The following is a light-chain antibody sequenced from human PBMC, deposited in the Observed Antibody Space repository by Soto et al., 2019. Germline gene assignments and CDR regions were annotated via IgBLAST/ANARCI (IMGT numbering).Light chain of an antibody. Sequence: EIVMTQSPATLSVSPGERATLSCRASQSVNNNLAWYQQKPGQAPRLLISGASTRATGIPARFSGSGSETEFTLTISSLQSEDLAVYYCQQYNNWWTVGQGTKVEIK. V-gene: IGKV3-15*01. J-gene: IGKJ1*01. CDR3: QQYNNWWT. CDR1: QSVNNN. CDR2: GAS.